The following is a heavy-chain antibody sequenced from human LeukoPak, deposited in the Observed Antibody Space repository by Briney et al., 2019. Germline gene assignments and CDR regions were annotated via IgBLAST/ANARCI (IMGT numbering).Heavy chain of an antibody. CDR3: TTEPYSSSWYPPLDI. Sequence: ETLSLTCTVSGGSIISYYWSWVRQAPGKGLEWVGRIKSKTDGGTTDYAAPVKGRFTISRDDSKNTLYLQMNSLKTEDTAVYYCTTEPYSSSWYPPLDIWGQGTMVTVSS. V-gene: IGHV3-15*01. D-gene: IGHD6-13*01. J-gene: IGHJ3*02. CDR2: IKSKTDGGTT. CDR1: GGSIISYY.